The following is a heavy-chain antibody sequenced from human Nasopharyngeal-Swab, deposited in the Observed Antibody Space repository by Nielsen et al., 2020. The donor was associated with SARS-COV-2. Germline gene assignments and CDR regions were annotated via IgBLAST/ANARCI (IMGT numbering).Heavy chain of an antibody. CDR3: ARERRIVATILSDYYYGMDV. Sequence: ASVKVSCKASGYTFTGYYMHWVRQAPGQGLEWMGWINPNSGGTNYAQKFQGWVTMTRDTSISTAYMELSRLRSDDTAVYCCARERRIVATILSDYYYGMDVWGQGTTVTVSS. D-gene: IGHD5-12*01. V-gene: IGHV1-2*04. CDR2: INPNSGGT. J-gene: IGHJ6*02. CDR1: GYTFTGYY.